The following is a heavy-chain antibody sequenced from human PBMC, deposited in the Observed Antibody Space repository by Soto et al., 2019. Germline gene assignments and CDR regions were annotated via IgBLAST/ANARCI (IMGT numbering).Heavy chain of an antibody. Sequence: QVQLVESGGGVVQPGRSLRLSCAASGFTSGFTFSTYGMHWVRQVPGKGLEWVAVISYDGSNKYYADSVKGRFTISRDNSKNTLSMQMNSLRAEDTAVYYCAKVIDATDCSSSSCSHAFHIWGQGTMVTVSS. J-gene: IGHJ3*02. D-gene: IGHD2-2*01. V-gene: IGHV3-30*18. CDR1: GFTFSTYG. CDR3: AKVIDATDCSSSSCSHAFHI. CDR2: ISYDGSNK.